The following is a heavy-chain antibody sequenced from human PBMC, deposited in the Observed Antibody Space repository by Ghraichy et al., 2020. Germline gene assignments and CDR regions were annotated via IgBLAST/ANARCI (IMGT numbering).Heavy chain of an antibody. V-gene: IGHV4-38-2*01. J-gene: IGHJ5*02. D-gene: IGHD1-26*01. CDR2: MHHSGST. Sequence: SETLSLTCAVSGYSISSGYYWGWIRQPPGKGLEWIGSMHHSGSTYYNPSLKSRVTISVDTSKNQFSLKLNSVTAADTAVYYCARVRVGRPGFDPWGQGTLVTVSS. CDR1: GYSISSGYY. CDR3: ARVRVGRPGFDP.